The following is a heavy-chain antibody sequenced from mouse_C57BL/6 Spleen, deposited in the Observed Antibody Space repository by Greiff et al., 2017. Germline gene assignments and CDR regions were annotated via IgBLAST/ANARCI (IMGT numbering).Heavy chain of an antibody. D-gene: IGHD2-1*01. CDR2: INPNNGGT. CDR1: GYTFTDYN. CDR3: ARMDGNYDYFDY. J-gene: IGHJ2*01. Sequence: VQLQQSGPELVQPGASVKIPCKASGYTFTDYNMDWVKQSHGKSLEWIGDINPNNGGTIYNQKFKGKATLTVDKSSSTAYMELRSLTSEDTAVYYCARMDGNYDYFDYWGQGTTLTVSS. V-gene: IGHV1-18*01.